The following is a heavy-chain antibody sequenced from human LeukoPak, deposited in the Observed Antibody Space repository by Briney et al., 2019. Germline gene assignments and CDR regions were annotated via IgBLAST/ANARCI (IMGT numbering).Heavy chain of an antibody. D-gene: IGHD3-10*01. J-gene: IGHJ4*02. CDR2: IYTSGST. CDR3: ARDAASYYGSGSYDY. CDR1: GGSISSYY. V-gene: IGHV4-4*07. Sequence: SETLSLTCTVSGGSISSYYWSWIRQPAGKGLEWIGRIYTSGSTDYHPSLKSRLTMSVHTSKNQFSLKLSSVTAADTAVYYCARDAASYYGSGSYDYWGQGTLVTVSS.